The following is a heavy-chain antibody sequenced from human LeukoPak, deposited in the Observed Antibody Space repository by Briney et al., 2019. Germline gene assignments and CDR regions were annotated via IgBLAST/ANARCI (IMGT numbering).Heavy chain of an antibody. CDR3: ARGPYYYDSSGYQQFDP. D-gene: IGHD3-22*01. CDR1: GFTFSSYA. CDR2: ISYDGSNK. J-gene: IGHJ5*02. Sequence: PGGSLRLSCAASGFTFSSYAMHWVRQAPGKGLEWVAVISYDGSNKYYADSVKGRSTISRDNSKNTLYLQMNSLRAEDTAVYYCARGPYYYDSSGYQQFDPWGQGTLVTVSS. V-gene: IGHV3-30-3*01.